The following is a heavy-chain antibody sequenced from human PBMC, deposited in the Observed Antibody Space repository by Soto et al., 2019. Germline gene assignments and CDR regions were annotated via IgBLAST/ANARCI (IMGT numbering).Heavy chain of an antibody. J-gene: IGHJ6*01. D-gene: IGHD1-26*01. CDR1: GFTFSNYA. CDR2: FSGSGGST. CDR3: SGAGTGHTGPGVDV. Sequence: EVQLLESGGGLVQPGGSLRLSCAAAGFTFSNYALTWVRQSPGKGLEWVSTFSGSGGSTYYADSVRGRFTISRDNSKNTLFLQMNGRRVEDTAIYYCSGAGTGHTGPGVDVWVHGTKVAVSS. V-gene: IGHV3-23*01.